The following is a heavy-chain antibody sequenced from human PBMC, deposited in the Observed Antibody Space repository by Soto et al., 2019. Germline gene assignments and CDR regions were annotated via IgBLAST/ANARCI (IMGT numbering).Heavy chain of an antibody. J-gene: IGHJ5*02. V-gene: IGHV4-61*01. Sequence: PSETLSLTCTVSGGSVSSGSYYWSWIRQPPGKGLEWIGYIYYSGSTNYNTSLKSRVTISVDTSKNQFSLKLSSVTAADTAVYYCAREAGESDNXFDPWGQGXLVTVSS. CDR1: GGSVSSGSYY. CDR3: AREAGESDNXFDP. CDR2: IYYSGST. D-gene: IGHD3-10*01.